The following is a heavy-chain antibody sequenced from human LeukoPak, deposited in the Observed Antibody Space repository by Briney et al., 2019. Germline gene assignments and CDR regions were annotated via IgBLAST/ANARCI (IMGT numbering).Heavy chain of an antibody. D-gene: IGHD2-8*02. CDR1: GFIFSHYG. V-gene: IGHV3-30*02. CDR2: IEHNNNYE. CDR3: ASNPGTDRMIY. J-gene: IGHJ4*02. Sequence: GGSLRLSCAASGFIFSHYGMHWVRQAPGKGLEWVAFIEHNNNYEKYTDSVKGRFTISRDNSKYTLYLQLNNVRPEDTAFYYCASNPGTDRMIYWGQGTLVTVSS.